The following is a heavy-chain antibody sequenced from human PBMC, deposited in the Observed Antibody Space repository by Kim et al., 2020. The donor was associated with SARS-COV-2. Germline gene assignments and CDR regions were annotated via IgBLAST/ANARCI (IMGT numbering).Heavy chain of an antibody. D-gene: IGHD6-19*01. CDR3: ATTGCSSGWYFVFSF. Sequence: AQKFQGRVTMTKDTSTHTAYMGMTSLRSEDTAVYYCATTGCSSGWYFVFSFWGQGTLVTVSS. V-gene: IGHV1-24*01. J-gene: IGHJ4*02.